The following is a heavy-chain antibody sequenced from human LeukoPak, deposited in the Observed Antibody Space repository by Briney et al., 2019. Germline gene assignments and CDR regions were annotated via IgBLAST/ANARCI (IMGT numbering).Heavy chain of an antibody. J-gene: IGHJ4*02. Sequence: GGSLRLSCVVSGFTVSSYARSWVRLAPGKGLEWVTGVRGRDDSTFYADSVRGRSTISRDNSRNTLYLQMDSLRAEDTAVYYCAKDGYCTTVTCYGWLDYWGLGTLVTVSS. CDR1: GFTVSSYA. D-gene: IGHD2-2*03. CDR3: AKDGYCTTVTCYGWLDY. V-gene: IGHV3-23*01. CDR2: VRGRDDST.